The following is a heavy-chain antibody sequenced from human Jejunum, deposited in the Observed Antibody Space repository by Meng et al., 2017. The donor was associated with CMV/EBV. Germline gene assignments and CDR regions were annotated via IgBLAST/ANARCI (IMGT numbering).Heavy chain of an antibody. J-gene: IGHJ5*02. CDR1: GFTFSSYA. CDR3: AKAYYQLLSNLFDP. D-gene: IGHD2-2*01. Sequence: SGFTFSSYAMTWVRQAPGKGLEWVAALSGSGGRTWYADPVKGRFTISRDNSKDTLYLEMNSLRAEDTAVYYCAKAYYQLLSNLFDPWGQGTLVTVSS. CDR2: LSGSGGRT. V-gene: IGHV3-23*01.